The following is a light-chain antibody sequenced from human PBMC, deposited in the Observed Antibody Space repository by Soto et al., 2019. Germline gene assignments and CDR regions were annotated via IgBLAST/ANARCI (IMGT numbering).Light chain of an antibody. CDR1: QSVDRY. Sequence: EILLTQSPSTLSLSPGERATLSCRASQSVDRYLAWYQQKPGQAPRLLIYDASNRATGIPARFSGSGSGTDFTLTISSLEPEDFAIYYCQQRRNWPLTFGQGTRLEIK. CDR3: QQRRNWPLT. J-gene: IGKJ5*01. CDR2: DAS. V-gene: IGKV3-11*01.